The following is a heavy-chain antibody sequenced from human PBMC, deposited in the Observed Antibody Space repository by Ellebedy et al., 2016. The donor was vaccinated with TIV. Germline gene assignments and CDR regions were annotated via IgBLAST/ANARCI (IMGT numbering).Heavy chain of an antibody. Sequence: MPSETLSLTCTVSGGSISSSSYYRGWIRQPPGKGLEWIGSIYYSGSTYYHPSLKSLVTISVDTSKNQFSLKLSSVTAADTAVYYCARDRNSSGWYWYYYYGMDVWGQGTTVTVSS. CDR2: IYYSGST. CDR3: ARDRNSSGWYWYYYYGMDV. D-gene: IGHD6-19*01. CDR1: GGSISSSSYY. V-gene: IGHV4-39*07. J-gene: IGHJ6*02.